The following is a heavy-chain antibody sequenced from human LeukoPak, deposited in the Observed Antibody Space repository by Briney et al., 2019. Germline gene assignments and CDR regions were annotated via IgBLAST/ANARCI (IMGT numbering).Heavy chain of an antibody. CDR3: ARGYDSSGYYFDY. Sequence: GGSLRLSCAASGFTFSSYAMHWVRQAPGKGLEWVAVVPSDGSNKYYADSVKGRFTISRDNSKNTLYLQMNSLRAKDTAVYYCARGYDSSGYYFDYWGQGTLVTVSS. CDR1: GFTFSSYA. J-gene: IGHJ4*02. CDR2: VPSDGSNK. V-gene: IGHV3-30*04. D-gene: IGHD3-22*01.